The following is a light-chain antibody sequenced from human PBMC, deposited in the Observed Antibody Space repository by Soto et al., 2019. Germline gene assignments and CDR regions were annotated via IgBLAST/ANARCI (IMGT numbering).Light chain of an antibody. J-gene: IGLJ2*01. CDR1: TSDVGSYNL. CDR2: ADN. CDR3: CSYAGSSSSVI. Sequence: QSALTQPASVSGSPGQSITISCTGVTSDVGSYNLVSWYQQHPGKAPKLMIYADNRRPSGVSSRFSASKSDNTASLTVSGLQAEDEAYYYCCSYAGSSSSVIFGGGTKLTVL. V-gene: IGLV2-23*01.